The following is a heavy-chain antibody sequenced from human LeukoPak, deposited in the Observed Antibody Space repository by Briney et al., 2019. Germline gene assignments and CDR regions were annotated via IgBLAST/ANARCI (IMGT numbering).Heavy chain of an antibody. J-gene: IGHJ4*02. CDR1: GDSISSYY. CDR3: ARGIHYFDY. V-gene: IGHV4-59*01. CDR2: IYYSGST. Sequence: SETLSLTCTVSGDSISSYYWSWIRQPPGKGLEWIGYIYYSGSTNYKPSLKSRVSISVDTSKYQFSLKLSSVTAADTAVYHCARGIHYFDYWGQGTLVTVSS.